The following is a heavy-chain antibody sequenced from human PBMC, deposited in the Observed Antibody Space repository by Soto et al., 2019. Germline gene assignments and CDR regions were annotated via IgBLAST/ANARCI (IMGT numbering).Heavy chain of an antibody. J-gene: IGHJ4*02. CDR3: ARMTAKVQFDY. D-gene: IGHD5-18*01. CDR1: VVSISSGGYS. Sequence: SETLSLTCAVSVVSISSGGYSWSWIRQPPGKGLEWIGYIYHSGSTYYNPSLKSRVTISVDRSKNQFSLKLSSVTAADTAVYYCARMTAKVQFDYWGQGTLVTGSS. V-gene: IGHV4-30-2*01. CDR2: IYHSGST.